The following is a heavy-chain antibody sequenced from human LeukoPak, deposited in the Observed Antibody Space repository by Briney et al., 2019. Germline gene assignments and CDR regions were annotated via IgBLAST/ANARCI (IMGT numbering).Heavy chain of an antibody. Sequence: ASVKVSCKASEYTFTGYYMHWVRQAPGQGLEWMGWINTNTGNPTYAQGFTGRFVFSLDTSVSTAYLQISSLKAEDTAVYYCARVLSCSGGSCYCFDYWGQGTLVTVSS. J-gene: IGHJ4*02. CDR1: EYTFTGYY. V-gene: IGHV7-4-1*02. CDR3: ARVLSCSGGSCYCFDY. CDR2: INTNTGNP. D-gene: IGHD2-15*01.